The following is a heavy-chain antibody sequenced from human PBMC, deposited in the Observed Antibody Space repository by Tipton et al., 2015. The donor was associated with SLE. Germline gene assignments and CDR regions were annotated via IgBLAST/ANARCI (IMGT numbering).Heavy chain of an antibody. D-gene: IGHD6-13*01. CDR3: ARRRRYSSSWSEVGYFDY. V-gene: IGHV4-39*07. CDR2: IYYRGST. CDR1: GGSISSSRYY. Sequence: TLSLTCTVSGGSISSSRYYWGWIRQPPGKGLEWIGSIYYRGSTYYNPSLKSRVTISVDTSKNQFSLKLSSVTAADTAVYYCARRRRYSSSWSEVGYFDYWGQGTLVTVSS. J-gene: IGHJ4*02.